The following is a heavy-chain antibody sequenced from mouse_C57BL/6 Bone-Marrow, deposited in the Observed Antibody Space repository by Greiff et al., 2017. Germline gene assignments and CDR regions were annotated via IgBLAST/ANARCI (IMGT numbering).Heavy chain of an antibody. J-gene: IGHJ3*01. Sequence: QVQLQQSGAELARPGASVKMSCKASGYTFTSYTMHWVKQRPGQGLEWIGYINPSSGYTKYNQKFKDKATLTADKSSSTAYMQLSSLTSEDYAVYYCARLYYDYDGFADWGQGTLVTVSA. CDR2: INPSSGYT. D-gene: IGHD2-4*01. CDR3: ARLYYDYDGFAD. V-gene: IGHV1-4*01. CDR1: GYTFTSYT.